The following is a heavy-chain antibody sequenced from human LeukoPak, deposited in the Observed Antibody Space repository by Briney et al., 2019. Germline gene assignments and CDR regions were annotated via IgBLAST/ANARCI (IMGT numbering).Heavy chain of an antibody. CDR1: GFTFSSYG. Sequence: GGSLRLSCAASGFTFSSYGMHWVRQAPGKGLEWVAVISYDGSNKYYADSVKGRFTISRDNSKNTLYLQMNSLRAEDTAVYYRAKGLDYWGQGTLVTVSS. J-gene: IGHJ4*02. V-gene: IGHV3-30*18. CDR2: ISYDGSNK. CDR3: AKGLDY.